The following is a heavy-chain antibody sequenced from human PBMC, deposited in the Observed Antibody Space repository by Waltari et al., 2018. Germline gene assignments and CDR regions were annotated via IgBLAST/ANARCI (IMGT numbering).Heavy chain of an antibody. CDR1: GFSFSSNW. CDR2: IKEDGSEE. CDR3: ARAYH. V-gene: IGHV3-7*02. J-gene: IGHJ5*02. Sequence: EVQLVESGGGSVQPGGSLRLSCAASGFSFSSNWMSWVRQAPGKGVEWVASIKEDGSEEYYGDSVKGRFTISRDNAKNSLYLQMNNLRVEDTAIYYCARAYHWGQGTLVTVSS.